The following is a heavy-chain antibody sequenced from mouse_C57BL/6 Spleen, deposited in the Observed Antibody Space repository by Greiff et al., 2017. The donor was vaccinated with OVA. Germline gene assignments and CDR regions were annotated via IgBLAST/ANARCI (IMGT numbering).Heavy chain of an antibody. D-gene: IGHD2-13*01. CDR3: ARGGYYGDDAMDY. CDR2: IDPSDSYT. J-gene: IGHJ4*01. Sequence: QVQLQQPGAELVMPGASVKLSCKASGYTFTSYWMHWVKQRPGQGLEWIGEIDPSDSYTTYNQKFKGKSTLTVDKSSSTAYMQLSSLTSEDSAVYYCARGGYYGDDAMDYWGQGTSVTVSS. V-gene: IGHV1-69*01. CDR1: GYTFTSYW.